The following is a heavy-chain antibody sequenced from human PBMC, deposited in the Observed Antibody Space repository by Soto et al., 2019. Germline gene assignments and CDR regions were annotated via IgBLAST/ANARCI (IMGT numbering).Heavy chain of an antibody. D-gene: IGHD3-10*01. V-gene: IGHV3-30*18. CDR3: AKWGDGVVRGVMGPPPDYYGMDV. CDR1: GFTFSSYG. CDR2: ISYDGSNK. J-gene: IGHJ6*02. Sequence: GGSLRLSCAASGFTFSSYGMHWVRQAPGKGLEWVAVISYDGSNKYYADSVKGRFTISRDNSKNTLYLQMNSLRAEDTAVYYCAKWGDGVVRGVMGPPPDYYGMDVWGQGTTVTVSS.